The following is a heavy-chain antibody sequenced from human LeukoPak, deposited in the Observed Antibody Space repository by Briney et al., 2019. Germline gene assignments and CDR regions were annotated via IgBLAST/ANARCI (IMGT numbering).Heavy chain of an antibody. J-gene: IGHJ4*02. D-gene: IGHD3-10*01. CDR2: INHSGST. V-gene: IGHV4-34*01. CDR1: GGSFSGYY. Sequence: PSETLSLTCAVYGGSFSGYYWSWIRQPPGKGLEWIGEINHSGSTNYNPSLKSRVTISVDTSKNQFSLKLSSVTAADTAVYYCARAPRYYYGSGSPYYFDYWGQGTLVTVSS. CDR3: ARAPRYYYGSGSPYYFDY.